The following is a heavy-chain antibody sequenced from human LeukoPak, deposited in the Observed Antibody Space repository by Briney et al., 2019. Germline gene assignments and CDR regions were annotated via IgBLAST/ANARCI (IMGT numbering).Heavy chain of an antibody. CDR1: GYTFTGYH. V-gene: IGHV1-2*02. J-gene: IGHJ4*02. D-gene: IGHD3-22*01. Sequence: GASVKVSCKASGYTFTGYHMHWVRQAPGQGLEWMGWINPNSGGTNYAQKFQGRVTMTRDTSISTAYMELTRLRSDDTAVYYCARDRDYYDSSGYYPLDYWGQGSLVTVSS. CDR2: INPNSGGT. CDR3: ARDRDYYDSSGYYPLDY.